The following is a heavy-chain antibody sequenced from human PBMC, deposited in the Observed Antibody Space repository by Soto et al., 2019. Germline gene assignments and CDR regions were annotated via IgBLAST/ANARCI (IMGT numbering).Heavy chain of an antibody. CDR1: GVSVSSGSFY. D-gene: IGHD6-13*01. CDR3: ARDPLRIAAAGTSGDGMDV. V-gene: IGHV4-61*01. J-gene: IGHJ6*02. CDR2: ISYSGTT. Sequence: PSETLSLTCTVSGVSVSSGSFYWAWIRQPPGKGLEWIGFISYSGTTNYNPSLKSRVTMSVDTSKNQFSLKLSSVTAADTAVYYCARDPLRIAAAGTSGDGMDVWGQGTTVTVSS.